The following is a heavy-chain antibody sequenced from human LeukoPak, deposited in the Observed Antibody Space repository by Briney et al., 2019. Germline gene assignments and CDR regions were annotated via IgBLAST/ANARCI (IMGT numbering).Heavy chain of an antibody. Sequence: PGRSLRLSCAASGFTFSSYGMHWVRQAPGKGLEWVAVISYDGSNKYYADSVKGRFTISRDNSKNTLYLQMNSLRAGDTAVYYCARGDGMDVWGQGTTVTVSS. CDR1: GFTFSSYG. CDR3: ARGDGMDV. V-gene: IGHV3-30*03. CDR2: ISYDGSNK. J-gene: IGHJ6*02.